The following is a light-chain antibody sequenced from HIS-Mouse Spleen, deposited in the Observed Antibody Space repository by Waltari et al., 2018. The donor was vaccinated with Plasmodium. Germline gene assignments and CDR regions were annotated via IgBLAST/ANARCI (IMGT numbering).Light chain of an antibody. Sequence: SYELTQPLSVSVALGQTARITCGGNNIGSKNVHWYQQKPGQAPVLVIYSDSNRPSGIPERFSGSNSGNTATLTISRAQAGDEADYYCQVWDSSTANVVFGGGTKLTVL. J-gene: IGLJ2*01. CDR3: QVWDSSTANVV. V-gene: IGLV3-9*01. CDR1: NIGSKN. CDR2: SDS.